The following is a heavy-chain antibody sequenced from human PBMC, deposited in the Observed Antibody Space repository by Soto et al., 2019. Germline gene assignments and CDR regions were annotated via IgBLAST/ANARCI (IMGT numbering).Heavy chain of an antibody. CDR3: SRCVGSGSYYNQYNWFDP. Sequence: QVQLVQSGGEVKKPGASVKVSCKASGYTFTNYGISWVRQAPGQGLEWMGWINVYNGNTKYAQKVQGRVTMTTDTSTSTAYMERRSLRSHDTAVYYCSRCVGSGSYYNQYNWFDPWGQGTLVTVSS. J-gene: IGHJ5*02. V-gene: IGHV1-18*01. CDR1: GYTFTNYG. D-gene: IGHD3-10*01. CDR2: INVYNGNT.